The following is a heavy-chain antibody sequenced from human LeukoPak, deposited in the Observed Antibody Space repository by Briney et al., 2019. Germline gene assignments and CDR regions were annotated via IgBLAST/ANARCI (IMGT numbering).Heavy chain of an antibody. V-gene: IGHV3-23*01. Sequence: PGGSLRLSCAASGFTFSSYAMSWVRQAPGKGLEWVSAISGSGGSTYYADSVKGRFTISRDNSKNTLYLQMNSLRAEDTAVYYCARSLNWGNDAFDIWGQGTMVTVSS. CDR2: ISGSGGST. J-gene: IGHJ3*02. CDR3: ARSLNWGNDAFDI. D-gene: IGHD7-27*01. CDR1: GFTFSSYA.